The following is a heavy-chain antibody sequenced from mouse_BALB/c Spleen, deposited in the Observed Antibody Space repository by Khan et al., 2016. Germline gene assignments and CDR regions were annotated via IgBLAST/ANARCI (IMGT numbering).Heavy chain of an antibody. CDR3: GRFYGNYEDY. J-gene: IGHJ2*01. Sequence: EVQLQESGPGLVKPSQTVSLTCTVSGISITTGNYRWSWIRQFPGNKLEWIGYIYYSGTINYNPSLTSRTTITRDTSKNQFFLEMNSLTAEDTAIYYCGRFYGNYEDYWGQGTTLTVSS. CDR1: GISITTGNYR. V-gene: IGHV3-5*02. CDR2: IYYSGTI. D-gene: IGHD2-1*01.